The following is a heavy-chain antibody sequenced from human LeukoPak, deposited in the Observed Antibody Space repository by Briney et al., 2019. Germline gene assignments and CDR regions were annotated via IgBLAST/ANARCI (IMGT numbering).Heavy chain of an antibody. D-gene: IGHD1-26*01. CDR2: IKQDGSEK. J-gene: IGHJ4*02. V-gene: IGHV3-7*01. Sequence: GGSLRLSCETSGFTFSSYWMSWVRQAPGKGLEWVANIKQDGSEKYYVDSVKGRFTISRDNAKNSLYLQMNSLRAEDAAVYYCARDKVVGATKFDYWGQGTLVTVSS. CDR1: GFTFSSYW. CDR3: ARDKVVGATKFDY.